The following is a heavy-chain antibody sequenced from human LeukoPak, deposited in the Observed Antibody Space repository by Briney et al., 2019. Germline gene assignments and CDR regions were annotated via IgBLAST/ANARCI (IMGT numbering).Heavy chain of an antibody. CDR2: INPDDSDT. CDR3: ARHPDCTRTSCYVDYYGMDV. J-gene: IGHJ6*02. CDR1: GYRFTSLW. Sequence: GESLKIYRKGSGYRFTSLWIGLVPQIPRKGLEWMGIINPDDSDTRQSPSFQGQVTISADKSISTAYLQWSSLKASDTAMYYCARHPDCTRTSCYVDYYGMDVWGQGTTVTVSS. V-gene: IGHV5-51*01. D-gene: IGHD2-2*01.